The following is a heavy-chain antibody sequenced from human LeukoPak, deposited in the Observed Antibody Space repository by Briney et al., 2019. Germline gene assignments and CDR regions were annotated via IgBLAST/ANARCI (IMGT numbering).Heavy chain of an antibody. CDR3: ARDPYGSALFDN. V-gene: IGHV4-31*03. D-gene: IGHD2-15*01. Sequence: SETLSLTCTVSGGSISSYPYYWSWIRQHSEKGLEWIGYIYYDGSTHYTPSLTSRITISRDTSKNPLSLNLYSVTAADTAVYYCARDPYGSALFDNWGQGTLVTVSS. J-gene: IGHJ4*02. CDR2: IYYDGST. CDR1: GGSISSYPYY.